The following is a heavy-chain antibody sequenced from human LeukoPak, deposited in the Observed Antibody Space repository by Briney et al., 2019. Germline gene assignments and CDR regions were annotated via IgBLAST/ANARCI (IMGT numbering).Heavy chain of an antibody. Sequence: ASVKVSCKASGYTFTRYGISWVRQAPGQGLEWTGWISGYNGNTNYAEKLQGRVTMTTDTSTSTVYMELRSLRSDDTAVYYCARDSLYYGSGSYLGFDPWGQGTLVTVSS. CDR1: GYTFTRYG. CDR2: ISGYNGNT. CDR3: ARDSLYYGSGSYLGFDP. V-gene: IGHV1-18*01. D-gene: IGHD3-10*01. J-gene: IGHJ5*02.